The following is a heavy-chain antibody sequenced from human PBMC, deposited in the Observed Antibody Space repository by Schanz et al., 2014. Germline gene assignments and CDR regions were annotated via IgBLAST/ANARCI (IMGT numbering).Heavy chain of an antibody. J-gene: IGHJ3*02. CDR2: ISYSGVT. Sequence: QVQLQESGPGPVKPSQTLSLTCTVSGDSISSGGYYWSWIRQHPGKGLEWIGYISYSGVTYYNPSLKSRVTISMHTSKNQFSLKLSSVTAADTAVYYCARDRGHGDLPGDIWGQGTMVTVSS. CDR3: ARDRGHGDLPGDI. D-gene: IGHD4-17*01. V-gene: IGHV4-31*03. CDR1: GDSISSGGYY.